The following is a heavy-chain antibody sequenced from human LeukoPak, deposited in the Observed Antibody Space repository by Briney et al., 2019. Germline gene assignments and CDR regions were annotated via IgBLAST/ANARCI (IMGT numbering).Heavy chain of an antibody. J-gene: IGHJ4*02. CDR1: GGSISSYY. Sequence: PSETLSLTCTVSGGSISSYYWSWIRQPPGKGLEWIGYIYYSGSTSYNPSLKSRVTMSVDTSKNQFSLKLSSVTAADTAVYYCARHDYSNYPVFDYWGQGTLVTVSS. CDR2: IYYSGST. CDR3: ARHDYSNYPVFDY. D-gene: IGHD4-11*01. V-gene: IGHV4-59*08.